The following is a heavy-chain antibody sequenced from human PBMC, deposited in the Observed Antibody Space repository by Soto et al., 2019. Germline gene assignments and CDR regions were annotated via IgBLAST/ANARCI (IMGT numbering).Heavy chain of an antibody. Sequence: QVQLVESGGGVVQPGRSLRLSCGASGFTFSSYAMHWVRQAPGKGLEWAAVISYDGSNKYYADSVKGRFAISRDNSKNTLYLQMNSLRAEDTAVYYCARDRWVVSAAIRGAVFDYWGQGTLVTVSS. CDR2: ISYDGSNK. D-gene: IGHD2-2*01. V-gene: IGHV3-30*09. J-gene: IGHJ4*02. CDR3: ARDRWVVSAAIRGAVFDY. CDR1: GFTFSSYA.